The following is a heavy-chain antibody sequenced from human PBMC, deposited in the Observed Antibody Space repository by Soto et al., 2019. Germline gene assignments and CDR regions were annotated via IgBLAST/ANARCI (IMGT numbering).Heavy chain of an antibody. Sequence: GGSLRLSCAASGFTFDDYAMHWVRQAPGKGLEWVANIKQDGSEKYYVDSVKGRFTISRDNAKNSLYLQMNSLRAEDTAVYYCARGPPPIKYFDWSTYYYYGMDVWGQGTTVTVSS. CDR1: GFTFDDYA. D-gene: IGHD3-9*01. CDR3: ARGPPPIKYFDWSTYYYYGMDV. CDR2: IKQDGSEK. V-gene: IGHV3-7*01. J-gene: IGHJ6*02.